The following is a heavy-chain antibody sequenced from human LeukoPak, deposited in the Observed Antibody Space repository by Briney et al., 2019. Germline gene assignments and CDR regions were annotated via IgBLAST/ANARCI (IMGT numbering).Heavy chain of an antibody. Sequence: ASVKVSCKASGYTFTGYYMHWVRQAPGQGLEWMGWINPNSGGTNYAQKFQGRATMTRDTSISTAYMELSRLRSDDTAVYYCARVLVLSGSYCSGYWGQGTLVTVSS. V-gene: IGHV1-2*02. CDR2: INPNSGGT. J-gene: IGHJ4*02. CDR3: ARVLVLSGSYCSGY. D-gene: IGHD1-26*01. CDR1: GYTFTGYY.